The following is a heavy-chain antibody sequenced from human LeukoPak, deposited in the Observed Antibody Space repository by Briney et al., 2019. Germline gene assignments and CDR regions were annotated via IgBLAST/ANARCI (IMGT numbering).Heavy chain of an antibody. CDR1: GGSISSGTYY. D-gene: IGHD4-11*01. J-gene: IGHJ6*03. CDR2: IYTRGST. V-gene: IGHV4-61*02. Sequence: SQTLSLTCTVSGGSISSGTYYWSWIRQPAGKGLEWIGRIYTRGSTNYNPSLKSRVTISVDTSKNQFSLKLSSVTAAGTAMYYCARETVDYYYYYMDVWGEGTTVTVSS. CDR3: ARETVDYYYYYMDV.